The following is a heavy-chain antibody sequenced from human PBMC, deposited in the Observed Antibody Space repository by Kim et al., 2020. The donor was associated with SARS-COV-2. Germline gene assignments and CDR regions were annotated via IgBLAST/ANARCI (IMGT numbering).Heavy chain of an antibody. J-gene: IGHJ4*02. CDR3: ARSVANYDFWTFDY. Sequence: SETLSLTCTVSGGSISSSSYYWGWIRQPPGKGLEWIGSIYYSGSTYYNPSLKSRVTISVDTSKNQFSLKLSSVTAADTAVYYCARSVANYDFWTFDYWGQGTLVTVSS. CDR2: IYYSGST. V-gene: IGHV4-39*07. D-gene: IGHD3-3*01. CDR1: GGSISSSSYY.